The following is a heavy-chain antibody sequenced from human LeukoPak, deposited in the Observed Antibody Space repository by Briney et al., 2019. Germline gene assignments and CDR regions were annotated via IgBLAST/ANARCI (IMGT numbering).Heavy chain of an antibody. V-gene: IGHV3-48*02. CDR1: GFTLSSYG. CDR3: ARVGLSLGYYYFDY. J-gene: IGHJ4*02. D-gene: IGHD3-3*01. CDR2: ISSSSSTI. Sequence: GGSLRLSCAASGFTLSSYGMNWVRQAPGKGLDWVSYISSSSSTIYYADSVKGRFTISRDNAKNSLYLQMNSLRDEDTAVYYCARVGLSLGYYYFDYWGQGTLVTVSS.